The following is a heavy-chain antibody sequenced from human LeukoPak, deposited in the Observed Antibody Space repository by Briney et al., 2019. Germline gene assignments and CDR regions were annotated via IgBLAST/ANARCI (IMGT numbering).Heavy chain of an antibody. CDR2: ITGGGEST. Sequence: GGSLTLSCAPWGLNLEASAMSWVPQAPGGGVERVAVITGGGESTYYADSVKSRFTITRDNPKKTLFLQVNSLRAEDTAVYFWAKTIRDQLLCGFNYWGQGIVVTVSS. V-gene: IGHV3-23*01. CDR3: AKTIRDQLLCGFNY. CDR1: GLNLEASA. D-gene: IGHD2-2*01. J-gene: IGHJ4*02.